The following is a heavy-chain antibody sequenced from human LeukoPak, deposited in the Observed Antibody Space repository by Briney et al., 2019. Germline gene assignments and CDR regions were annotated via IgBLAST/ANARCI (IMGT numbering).Heavy chain of an antibody. V-gene: IGHV5-51*01. J-gene: IGHJ5*02. Sequence: GESLKISFKGSGYSFTSYWIGWVRQMPGKGLEWMGIIYPGDSDTRYSPSFQGQVTISADKSISTAYLQWSSLKASDTAMYYCARFGHSSSSGVWFDPWGQGTLVTVSS. D-gene: IGHD6-6*01. CDR1: GYSFTSYW. CDR2: IYPGDSDT. CDR3: ARFGHSSSSGVWFDP.